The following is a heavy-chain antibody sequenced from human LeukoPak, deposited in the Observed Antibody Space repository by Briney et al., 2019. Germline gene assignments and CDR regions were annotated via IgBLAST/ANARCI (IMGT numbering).Heavy chain of an antibody. D-gene: IGHD3-10*01. CDR3: ARDRELGY. V-gene: IGHV4-59*01. Sequence: PSETLSLTCSVSGDSISIYYWSWIRQPPGKGLEWIGYIYNSGSTNYNPSLKSRVTISVDTSKNQFSLKLTSETAADTAVYYCARDRELGYWGQGTLVTVSS. CDR1: GDSISIYY. CDR2: IYNSGST. J-gene: IGHJ4*02.